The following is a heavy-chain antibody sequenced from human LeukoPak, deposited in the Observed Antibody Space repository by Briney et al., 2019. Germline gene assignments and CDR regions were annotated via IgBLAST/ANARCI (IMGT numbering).Heavy chain of an antibody. J-gene: IGHJ4*02. CDR1: GGTFSSYA. D-gene: IGHD1-26*01. CDR3: ARDMGSGSLHY. Sequence: SVKVSCKASGGTFSSYAISWVRQAPGQGLEWMGRIIPILGIANYAQKFQGRVTITADKSTSTAYMELSSLRTEDTAVYYCARDMGSGSLHYWGQGALVTVSS. V-gene: IGHV1-69*04. CDR2: IIPILGIA.